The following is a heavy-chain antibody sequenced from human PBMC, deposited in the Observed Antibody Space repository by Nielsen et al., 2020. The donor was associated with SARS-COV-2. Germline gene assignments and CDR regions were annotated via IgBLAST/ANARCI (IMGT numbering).Heavy chain of an antibody. D-gene: IGHD5-24*01. Sequence: SVKVSCKASGGTFSSYAISWVRQAPGQGLEWMVGIIPIFGTANYAQKFQGRVTITADESTSTAYMELSSLRSEDTAVYYCARRRDGYNSLDYWGQGTLVTVSS. CDR3: ARRRDGYNSLDY. CDR2: IIPIFGTA. J-gene: IGHJ4*02. CDR1: GGTFSSYA. V-gene: IGHV1-69*13.